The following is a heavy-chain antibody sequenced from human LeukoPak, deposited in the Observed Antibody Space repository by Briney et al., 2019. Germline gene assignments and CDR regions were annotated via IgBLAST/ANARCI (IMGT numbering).Heavy chain of an antibody. Sequence: GGSLRLSCAASGFTFSSYAMSWVRQAPGKGLEWVAVISYDGSNKYYADSVKGRFTISRDNSKNTLYLQMNSLRAEDTAVYYCARDLDIVVVVAATPEAFDIWGQGTMVTVSS. CDR3: ARDLDIVVVVAATPEAFDI. CDR2: ISYDGSNK. V-gene: IGHV3-30-3*01. D-gene: IGHD2-15*01. J-gene: IGHJ3*02. CDR1: GFTFSSYA.